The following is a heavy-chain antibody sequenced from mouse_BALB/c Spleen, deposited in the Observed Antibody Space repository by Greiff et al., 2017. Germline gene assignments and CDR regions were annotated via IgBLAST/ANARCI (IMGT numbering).Heavy chain of an antibody. CDR2: IWAGGST. CDR1: GFSLTSYG. CDR3: ARDYYGSSYRFAY. J-gene: IGHJ3*01. Sequence: VKLMESGPGLVAPSQSLSITCTVSGFSLTSYGVHWVRQPPGKGLEWLGVIWAGGSTNYNSALMSRLSISKDNSKSQVFLKMNSLQTDDTAMYYCARDYYGSSYRFAYWGQGTLVTVSA. D-gene: IGHD1-1*01. V-gene: IGHV2-9*02.